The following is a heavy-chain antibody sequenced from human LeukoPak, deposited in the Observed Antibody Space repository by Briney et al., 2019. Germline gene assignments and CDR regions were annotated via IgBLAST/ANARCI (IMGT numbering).Heavy chain of an antibody. CDR3: TSTTANMGG. D-gene: IGHD2-2*01. Sequence: GGSLRFSCAASGFTFSKAWMSWVRQAPGKGLDLVGRIKSKTDGGATSYAAAVEGRFTISRDDSKNTLYLQMNSLRVEDTAVYYCTSTTANMGGWGQGTLVTVSS. CDR2: IKSKTDGGAT. J-gene: IGHJ4*02. CDR1: GFTFSKAW. V-gene: IGHV3-15*01.